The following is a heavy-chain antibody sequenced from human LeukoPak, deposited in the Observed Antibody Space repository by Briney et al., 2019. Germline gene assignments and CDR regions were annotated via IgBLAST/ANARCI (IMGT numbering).Heavy chain of an antibody. V-gene: IGHV3-66*01. J-gene: IGHJ6*02. CDR2: IYSGGST. CDR1: GFTVSSNY. CDR3: ASTTVTTPYYYGMDV. Sequence: GGSLRLSCAASGFTVSSNYMSWVRQAPGKGLEWVSVIYSGGSTYYADSVKGRFTISRDNSKNTLYLQMNSLRAEDTAVYYCASTTVTTPYYYGMDVWGQGTRSPSP. D-gene: IGHD4-17*01.